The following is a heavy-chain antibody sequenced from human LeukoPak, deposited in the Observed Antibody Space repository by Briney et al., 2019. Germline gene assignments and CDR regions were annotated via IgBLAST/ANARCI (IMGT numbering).Heavy chain of an antibody. CDR3: ATGTWPRKVYITGTCYYGSGSHGFDY. CDR1: GYTLTELS. J-gene: IGHJ4*02. D-gene: IGHD3-10*01. Sequence: ASVKVSCKVSGYTLTELSMHWVRQAPGKGLEWMGGFDPEDGETIYAQKFQGRVTMTEDTSTDTAYMELSSLRSEDTAVYYCATGTWPRKVYITGTCYYGSGSHGFDYWGQGTLVTVSS. V-gene: IGHV1-24*01. CDR2: FDPEDGET.